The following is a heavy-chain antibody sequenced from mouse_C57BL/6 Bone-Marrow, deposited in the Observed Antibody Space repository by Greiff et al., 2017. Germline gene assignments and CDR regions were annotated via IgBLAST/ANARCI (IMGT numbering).Heavy chain of an antibody. J-gene: IGHJ3*01. V-gene: IGHV6-3*01. CDR1: GFTFSNYW. D-gene: IGHD2-4*01. CDR2: IRLKSDNYAT. CDR3: TGGDDYPAY. Sequence: EVQLQQSGGGLVQPGGSMKLSCVASGFTFSNYWMNWVRQSPEKGLEWVAQIRLKSDNYATHYAESVKGRFTISRDDSKSSVYLQMNNLRAEDTGIYYCTGGDDYPAYWGQGTLVTVSA.